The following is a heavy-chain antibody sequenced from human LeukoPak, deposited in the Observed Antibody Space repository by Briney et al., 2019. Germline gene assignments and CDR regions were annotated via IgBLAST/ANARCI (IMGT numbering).Heavy chain of an antibody. D-gene: IGHD3-22*01. CDR2: IYKSGST. CDR1: GGSIGWDY. Sequence: PSETLSLTCTVSGGSIGWDYWSWFRQSAGKGLEWIGRIYKSGSTNYNPSFRRRVTMSVDTSKNQFSLHVTSVTAADTAVYYCAREEYFQDSNGYSYYFHSWGQGSLVTVSS. J-gene: IGHJ4*02. CDR3: AREEYFQDSNGYSYYFHS. V-gene: IGHV4-4*07.